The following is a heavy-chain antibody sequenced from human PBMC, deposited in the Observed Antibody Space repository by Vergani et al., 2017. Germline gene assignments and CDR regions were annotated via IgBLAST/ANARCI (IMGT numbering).Heavy chain of an antibody. D-gene: IGHD3-22*01. Sequence: QVQLVQSGAEVKKPGASVKVSCKASGYTFTGYYMHWVRQAPGQGLEWMGWINPNSGGTNYAQKFQGRVTMTRDTSISTAYMVLSRLRSDDTAVYYCARAAEDYYDSSGYYQGDAFDIWGQGTMVTVSS. CDR2: INPNSGGT. CDR3: ARAAEDYYDSSGYYQGDAFDI. CDR1: GYTFTGYY. V-gene: IGHV1-2*02. J-gene: IGHJ3*02.